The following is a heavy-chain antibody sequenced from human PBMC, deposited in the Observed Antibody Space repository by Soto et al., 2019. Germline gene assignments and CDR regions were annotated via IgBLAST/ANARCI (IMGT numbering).Heavy chain of an antibody. CDR2: IWYDGSNK. D-gene: IGHD3-10*01. CDR1: GFTFSSYD. V-gene: IGHV3-33*08. J-gene: IGHJ6*02. CDR3: ARDRTGPSGMDV. Sequence: GGSLRLSCAASGFTFSSYDMSWVRQAPGKGLEWVAVIWYDGSNKYYADSVKGRFTISRDNSKNTLYLQMNSLRAEDTAVYYCARDRTGPSGMDVWGQGTTVTVSS.